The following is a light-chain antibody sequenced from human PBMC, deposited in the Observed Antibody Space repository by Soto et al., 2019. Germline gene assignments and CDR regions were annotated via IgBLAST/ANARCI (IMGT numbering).Light chain of an antibody. CDR1: QSVSSSY. CDR2: GAS. V-gene: IGKV3-20*01. Sequence: EIVMTQSPATLSVSPGERVTLSCRASQSVSSSYLAWYQQKPGQAPRLLIYGASSRATGIPDRFSGSGSGTDFTLTISRLEPEDFAVYYCQQYGSSPQTFGQGTKVDI. J-gene: IGKJ1*01. CDR3: QQYGSSPQT.